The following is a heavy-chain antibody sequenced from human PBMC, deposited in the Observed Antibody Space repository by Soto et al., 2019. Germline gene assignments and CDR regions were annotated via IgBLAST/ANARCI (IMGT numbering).Heavy chain of an antibody. Sequence: PGGSLRLSCAASGFTFSDYTMNWVRQAPGKGLEWVSDITSSSSTIFYADSVKGRFTISRDNAKNSLYLQMNSLRAEDTAVYYCARAHGYGDYVYDYWGQGTLVTVSS. CDR2: ITSSSSTI. V-gene: IGHV3-48*01. J-gene: IGHJ4*02. CDR1: GFTFSDYT. CDR3: ARAHGYGDYVYDY. D-gene: IGHD4-17*01.